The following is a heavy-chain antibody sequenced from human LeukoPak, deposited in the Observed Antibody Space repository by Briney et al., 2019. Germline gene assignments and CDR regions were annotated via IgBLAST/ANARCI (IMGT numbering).Heavy chain of an antibody. CDR2: ISNSGNTI. J-gene: IGHJ4*02. CDR1: GFTFGDYY. V-gene: IGHV3-11*01. Sequence: GGSLRLSCAASGFTFGDYYMTWIRQAPGKGLEWVSYISNSGNTIKEADSVKGRFTISRDNAQNSLFLQMKSLRAEDTAVYYCARYRLITNDYFDSWGQGTLVTVSP. D-gene: IGHD3-16*01. CDR3: ARYRLITNDYFDS.